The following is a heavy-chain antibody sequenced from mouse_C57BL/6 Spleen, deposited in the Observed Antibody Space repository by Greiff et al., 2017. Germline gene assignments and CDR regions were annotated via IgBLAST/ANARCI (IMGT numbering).Heavy chain of an antibody. V-gene: IGHV1-54*01. Sequence: VQLQQSGAELVRPGTSVKVSCKASGYAFTNYLIEWVKQRPGQGLEWIGVINPGSGGTNYNEKFKGKATLTADKSSSTAYMQLSSLTSEDSAVYFCARSNYGNDDFDYWGQGTTLTVSS. D-gene: IGHD2-2*01. CDR1: GYAFTNYL. CDR3: ARSNYGNDDFDY. J-gene: IGHJ2*01. CDR2: INPGSGGT.